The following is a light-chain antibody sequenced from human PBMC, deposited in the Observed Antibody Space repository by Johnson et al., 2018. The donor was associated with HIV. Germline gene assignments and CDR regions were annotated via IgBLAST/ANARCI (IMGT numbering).Light chain of an antibody. CDR1: SSNIGNNY. Sequence: QSVLTQPPSVSAAPGQKVTISCSGSSSNIGNNYVSWYQQLPGTAPKLLIYDNNKRPSGLPDLFSGSKSGTSAALDIAGLQTGDEADYYCGTWDSSLTVGVFGSGTKFTVL. CDR2: DNN. V-gene: IGLV1-51*01. J-gene: IGLJ1*01. CDR3: GTWDSSLTVGV.